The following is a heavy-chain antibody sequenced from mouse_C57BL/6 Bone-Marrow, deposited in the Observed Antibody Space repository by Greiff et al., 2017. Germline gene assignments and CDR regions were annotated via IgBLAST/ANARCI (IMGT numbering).Heavy chain of an antibody. V-gene: IGHV5-4*01. J-gene: IGHJ4*01. CDR3: ARDYGGAMDY. D-gene: IGHD1-1*02. CDR2: ISDGGSYT. CDR1: GFTFSSYA. Sequence: EVQRVESGGGLVKPGGSLKLSCAASGFTFSSYAMSWVRQTPEKRLEWVATISDGGSYTYYPDNVKGRFTISRDNAKNNLYLQMSHLKSEDTAMYYCARDYGGAMDYWGQGTSVTVSS.